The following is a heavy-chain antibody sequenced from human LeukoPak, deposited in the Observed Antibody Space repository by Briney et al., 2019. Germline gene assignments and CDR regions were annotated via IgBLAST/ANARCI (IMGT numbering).Heavy chain of an antibody. Sequence: GGSLRLSCAASGFTFSSYEMNWVRQAPGKGLEWVSYISSSGSTIYYADSVKGRLTISRDNAKNSLYLQMNSLRAEDTAVYYCARVTIGRPDYWGQGTLVTVSS. D-gene: IGHD3-9*01. CDR1: GFTFSSYE. J-gene: IGHJ4*02. V-gene: IGHV3-48*03. CDR2: ISSSGSTI. CDR3: ARVTIGRPDY.